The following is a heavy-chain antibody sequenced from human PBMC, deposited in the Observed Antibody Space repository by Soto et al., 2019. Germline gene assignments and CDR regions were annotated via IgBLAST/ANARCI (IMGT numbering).Heavy chain of an antibody. CDR3: ARMSYFYDKWYFDL. CDR2: VYYSGST. CDR1: GASINNNDYY. D-gene: IGHD3-22*01. V-gene: IGHV4-30-4*01. Sequence: PSEILSLTCTVSGASINNNDYYWSWIRQTPGKGLEWIGYVYYSGSTDYIPSLKSRLSMSIDKSQNQFTLKMNSVTAADTATYYCARMSYFYDKWYFDLWGRGTQVTVSS. J-gene: IGHJ2*01.